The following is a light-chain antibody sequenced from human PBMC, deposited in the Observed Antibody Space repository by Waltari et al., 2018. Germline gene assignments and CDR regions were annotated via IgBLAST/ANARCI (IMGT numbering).Light chain of an antibody. J-gene: IGKJ5*01. CDR3: QQRSDWIT. V-gene: IGKV3-11*01. CDR2: GAS. CDR1: QSVSSY. Sequence: EIVLTQSPATLSLSPGERATLPCRASQSVSSYLAWYQQKPGQAPRLLIYGASNRATGIPARFSGSGSGTDFTLTTSSLEPEDFAVYYCQQRSDWITFGQGTRLEIK.